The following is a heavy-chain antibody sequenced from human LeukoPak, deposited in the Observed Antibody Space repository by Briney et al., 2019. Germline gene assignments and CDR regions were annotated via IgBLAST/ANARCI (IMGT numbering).Heavy chain of an antibody. CDR1: GASSNSGNYY. CDR2: FSYSGNI. Sequence: SDTLPLTCTFSGASSNSGNYYSRWVRQPPRKGPEWIGTFSYSGNIYYNPSLKSRVTISVDMSKNQFSLELTSVTATDTAVYFWARRSYGVPFDPWGQGIVVTVSS. CDR3: ARRSYGVPFDP. J-gene: IGHJ5*02. D-gene: IGHD3-10*01. V-gene: IGHV4-39*01.